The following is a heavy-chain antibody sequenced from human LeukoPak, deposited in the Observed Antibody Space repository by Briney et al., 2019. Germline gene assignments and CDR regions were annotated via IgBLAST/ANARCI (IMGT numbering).Heavy chain of an antibody. CDR1: GFTFSSYG. CDR2: IWYDGSNK. J-gene: IGHJ4*02. V-gene: IGHV3-33*06. CDR3: AKGGWPFDY. D-gene: IGHD6-19*01. Sequence: SGGSLRLSCAASGFTFSSYGMHWVRQAPGKGLEWVAVIWYDGSNKYYADSVKGRFTISRDNSKNTLYLQMNSLRAEDTALYYCAKGGWPFDYWGQGTLVTVSS.